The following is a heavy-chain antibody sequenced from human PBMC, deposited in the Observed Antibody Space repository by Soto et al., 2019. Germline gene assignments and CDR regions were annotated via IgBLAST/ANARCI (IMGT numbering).Heavy chain of an antibody. CDR2: IIPIFGIA. Sequence: GASVKVSCKASGGTFSSYAISWVRQAPGQGLEWMGGIIPIFGIANYAQKFQGRVTITADESTSTAYMELSSLRSEDTAVYYCARSDYDNNWFDPWGQGTLVTVSS. D-gene: IGHD5-12*01. CDR1: GGTFSSYA. CDR3: ARSDYDNNWFDP. J-gene: IGHJ5*02. V-gene: IGHV1-69*13.